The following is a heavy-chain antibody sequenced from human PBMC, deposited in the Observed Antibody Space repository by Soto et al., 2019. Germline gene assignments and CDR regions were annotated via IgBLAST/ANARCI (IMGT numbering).Heavy chain of an antibody. J-gene: IGHJ5*02. CDR3: XXXXTTXTWWFDP. V-gene: IGHV2-5*02. CDR2: IYWDDDK. Sequence: QITLKESGPTLVKPTQTLTLTCTFSGFSLTTSGVGVGXXXXXPGKALEWLALIYWDDDKRYSPSLKSRLTXXXXXXXXXXXXXXXXXXXXXXXXXXCXXXXTTXTWWFDPWGQGTLVTVSS. CDR1: GFSLTTSGVG. D-gene: IGHD4-17*01.